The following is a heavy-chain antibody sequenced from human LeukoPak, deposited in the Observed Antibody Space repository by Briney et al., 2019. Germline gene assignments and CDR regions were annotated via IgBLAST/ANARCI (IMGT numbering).Heavy chain of an antibody. J-gene: IGHJ4*02. D-gene: IGHD3-3*01. V-gene: IGHV4-4*07. CDR1: GGSISSYY. Sequence: SETLSLTRTVSGGSISSYYWSWLRPPAGEGLEWIGHIYTSESTIYNPSLKSQVIMSGDAAKTQFSLKLSSVTAADTAVYYCARGAVDFWSGYYDYWGQGTLVTVSS. CDR3: ARGAVDFWSGYYDY. CDR2: IYTSEST.